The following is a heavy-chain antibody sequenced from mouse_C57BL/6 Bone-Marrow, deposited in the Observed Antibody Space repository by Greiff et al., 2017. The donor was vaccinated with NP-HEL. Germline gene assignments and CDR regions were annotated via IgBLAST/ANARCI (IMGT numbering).Heavy chain of an antibody. CDR1: GYTFTSYW. D-gene: IGHD2-5*01. CDR3: ARDYSNSYYAMDY. J-gene: IGHJ4*01. V-gene: IGHV1-69*01. CDR2: IDPSDSYT. Sequence: VQLQQPGAELVMPGASVKLSCKASGYTFTSYWMHSVKQRPGQGLEWIGEIDPSDSYTNYNQKFKGKSTLTVDKSSSTAYMQLSSLTSEDSAVYYCARDYSNSYYAMDYWGQGTSVTVSS.